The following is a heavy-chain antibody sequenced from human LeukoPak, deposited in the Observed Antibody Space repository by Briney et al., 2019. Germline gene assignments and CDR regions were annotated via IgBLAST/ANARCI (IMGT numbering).Heavy chain of an antibody. CDR1: GYTFTSYY. CDR2: INPSGGST. D-gene: IGHD3-9*01. Sequence: GASVKVSCKASGYTFTSYYMHWVRQAPGQGLEWMGIINPSGGSTSYAQKFQGRVTMTRDMSTSTVYMELSSLRSEDTAVYYCARDQTKGLLTGYYIGAFDIWGQGTMVTVSS. J-gene: IGHJ3*02. CDR3: ARDQTKGLLTGYYIGAFDI. V-gene: IGHV1-46*01.